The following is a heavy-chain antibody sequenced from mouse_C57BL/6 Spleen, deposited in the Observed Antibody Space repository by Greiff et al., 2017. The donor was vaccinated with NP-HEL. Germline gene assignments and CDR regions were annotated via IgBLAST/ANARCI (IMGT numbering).Heavy chain of an antibody. CDR1: GYTFTDYN. CDR2: INPNNGGT. Sequence: EVKLQESGPELVKPGASVKIPCKASGYTFTDYNMDWVKQSHGKSLEWIGDINPNNGGTIYNQKFKGKATLTVDKSSRPAYMELRSLTSEDTAVYYCARGGYYGNYVWAMDYWGQGTSVTVSS. J-gene: IGHJ4*01. D-gene: IGHD2-1*01. CDR3: ARGGYYGNYVWAMDY. V-gene: IGHV1-18*01.